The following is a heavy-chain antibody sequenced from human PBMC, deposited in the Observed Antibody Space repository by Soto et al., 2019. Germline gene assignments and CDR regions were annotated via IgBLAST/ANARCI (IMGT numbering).Heavy chain of an antibody. V-gene: IGHV1-18*01. CDR3: ARDRLGATGDY. CDR2: ISAYNTNT. CDR1: GYTFTSYG. Sequence: QVQLVQSGAEVKKPGASVKVSCKASGYTFTSYGISWVRQAPGQGLEWMGWISAYNTNTNYAQKLQGRVTMTTDTSTSTTYIELRSLRSDDTAVYFCARDRLGATGDYWGQGTLVTVSS. J-gene: IGHJ4*02. D-gene: IGHD1-26*01.